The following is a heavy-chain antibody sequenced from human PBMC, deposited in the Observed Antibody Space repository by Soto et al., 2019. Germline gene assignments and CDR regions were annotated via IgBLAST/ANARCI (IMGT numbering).Heavy chain of an antibody. V-gene: IGHV1-3*05. CDR3: ARGTGWYPPGDY. J-gene: IGHJ4*02. CDR1: GYTFTSYA. Sequence: QVQLVQSGAEEKKPGASVKVSCKASGYTFTSYAMHWVRQAPGQRLEWMGWINAGNGNTKYSQKFQGRVTITRDTSASTAYMELSSLRSEDTAVYYCARGTGWYPPGDYWGQGTLVTVSS. D-gene: IGHD6-19*01. CDR2: INAGNGNT.